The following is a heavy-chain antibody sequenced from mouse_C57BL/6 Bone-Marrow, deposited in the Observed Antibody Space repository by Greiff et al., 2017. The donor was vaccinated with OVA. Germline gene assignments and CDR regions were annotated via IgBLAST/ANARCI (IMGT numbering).Heavy chain of an antibody. CDR3: ARWYGKCRFEY. CDR1: GYTFTSYG. CDR2: IYPRSGNT. J-gene: IGHJ2*01. Sequence: QVQLQQSGAELARPGASVTLSCKASGYTFTSYGISWVKQRTGQGLEWIGEIYPRSGNTYYNEKFKGKATLTADKSSSTAYMELRSLTSEDAAVYFCARWYGKCRFEYWGQGTTLTVSS. V-gene: IGHV1-81*01. D-gene: IGHD2-10*02.